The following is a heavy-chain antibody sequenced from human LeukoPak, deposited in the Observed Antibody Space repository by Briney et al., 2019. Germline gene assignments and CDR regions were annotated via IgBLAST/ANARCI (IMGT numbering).Heavy chain of an antibody. CDR1: GFTFSSYG. CDR3: ARAFIAAAGTWWFDP. Sequence: GGTLRLSCAASGFTFSSYGMSWVRQAPGKGLEWVSAISGSGGSTYYADSVKGRFTISRDNSKNSLYLQMNSLRAEDTAVYYCARAFIAAAGTWWFDPWGQGTLVTVSS. CDR2: ISGSGGST. D-gene: IGHD6-13*01. V-gene: IGHV3-23*01. J-gene: IGHJ5*02.